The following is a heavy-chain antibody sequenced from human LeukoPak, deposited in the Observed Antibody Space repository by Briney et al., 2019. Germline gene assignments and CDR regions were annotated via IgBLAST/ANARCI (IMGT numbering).Heavy chain of an antibody. CDR2: MNPNSGNT. V-gene: IGHV1-8*01. CDR1: GYTFTSYD. CDR3: ALGVVHRNWFDP. J-gene: IGHJ5*02. Sequence: ASVKVLCKASGYTFTSYDINWVRQATGQGLEWMGWMNPNSGNTGYAQKFQGRVTMTRNTSISTAYMELSSLRSEDTAVYYCALGVVHRNWFDPWGQGTLVTVSS. D-gene: IGHD3-3*01.